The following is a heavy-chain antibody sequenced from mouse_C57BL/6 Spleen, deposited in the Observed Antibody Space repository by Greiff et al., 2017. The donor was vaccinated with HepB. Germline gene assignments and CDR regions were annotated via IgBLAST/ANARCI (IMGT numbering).Heavy chain of an antibody. CDR2: IYPGDGDT. J-gene: IGHJ2*01. Sequence: QVQLQQSGAELVKPGASVKISCKASGYAFSSYWMNWVKQRPGKGLEWIGQIYPGDGDTNYNGKFKGKATLTADKSSSTAYMQLSSLTSEDSAVYFCARLRYREGYFDYWGQGTTLTVSS. D-gene: IGHD1-1*01. CDR3: ARLRYREGYFDY. V-gene: IGHV1-80*01. CDR1: GYAFSSYW.